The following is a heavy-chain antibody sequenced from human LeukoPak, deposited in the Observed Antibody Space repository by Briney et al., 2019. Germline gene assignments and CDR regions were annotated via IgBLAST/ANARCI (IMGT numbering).Heavy chain of an antibody. D-gene: IGHD3-10*01. CDR2: IIPIFGTA. J-gene: IGHJ4*02. Sequence: LVKVSCKASGGTFSSYAISWVRQAPGQGLEWMGGIIPIFGTANYAQKLQGRVTMTTDTSTSTAYMELRSLRSDDTAVYYCARALKMVRGVIGYWGQGTLVTVSS. CDR1: GGTFSSYA. CDR3: ARALKMVRGVIGY. V-gene: IGHV1-69*05.